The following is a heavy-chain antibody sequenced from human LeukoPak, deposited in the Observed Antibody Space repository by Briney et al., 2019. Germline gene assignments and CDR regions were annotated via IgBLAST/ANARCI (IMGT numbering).Heavy chain of an antibody. CDR1: GGSISSDY. CDR2: IYYSGTT. V-gene: IGHV4-59*08. D-gene: IGHD1-26*01. Sequence: PSETLSLTCTVSGGSISSDYWSWIRQTPDKGLEWIGYIYYSGTTDYNPSLKSRVTISVATSKKQFSLKLTSVTAADTAVYYCARHGLEWEPPDLWGQGTLVTVSS. CDR3: ARHGLEWEPPDL. J-gene: IGHJ5*02.